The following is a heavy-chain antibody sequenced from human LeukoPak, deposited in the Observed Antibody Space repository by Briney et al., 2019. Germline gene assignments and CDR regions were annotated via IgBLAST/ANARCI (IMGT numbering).Heavy chain of an antibody. V-gene: IGHV4-39*01. D-gene: IGHD3-22*01. CDR1: GGSISSSSYY. CDR2: IYYSGSP. CDR3: ARLASITMIVVVITSDAFDI. Sequence: PSETLSLTCTVSGGSISSSSYYWGWIRQPPGKGLEWIGSIYYSGSPYYNPSLKSRVTISVDTSNNQFSLKLSSVTAADTAVYYCARLASITMIVVVITSDAFDIWGQGTMVTVSS. J-gene: IGHJ3*02.